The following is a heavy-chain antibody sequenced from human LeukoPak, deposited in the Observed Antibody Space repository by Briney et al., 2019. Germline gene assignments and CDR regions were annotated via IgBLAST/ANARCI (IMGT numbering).Heavy chain of an antibody. Sequence: ASVKVSCKASGGTFSSYAIIWVRQAPGQGLEWMGGIIPIFGTANYAQKFQGRVTITTDESTSTAYMELSSLRSEDTAVYYCALGMKVVTAPADAFDIWGQGTMVTVSS. J-gene: IGHJ3*02. CDR3: ALGMKVVTAPADAFDI. D-gene: IGHD2-21*02. CDR2: IIPIFGTA. V-gene: IGHV1-69*05. CDR1: GGTFSSYA.